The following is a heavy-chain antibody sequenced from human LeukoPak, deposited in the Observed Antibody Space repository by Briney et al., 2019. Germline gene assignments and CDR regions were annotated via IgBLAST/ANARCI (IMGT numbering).Heavy chain of an antibody. V-gene: IGHV1-2*02. CDR2: INPNIGDT. CDR3: ARDPRGDYYLDH. J-gene: IGHJ4*02. CDR1: GYTFTGYY. Sequence: ASVKVSCKASGYTFTGYYLHWVRQAPGQGLEWVGSINPNIGDTKYAHKFQGRVTMTRDTSISTADMELSTLKSDDTAVYYCARDPRGDYYLDHWGQGTLVTVSS. D-gene: IGHD3-16*01.